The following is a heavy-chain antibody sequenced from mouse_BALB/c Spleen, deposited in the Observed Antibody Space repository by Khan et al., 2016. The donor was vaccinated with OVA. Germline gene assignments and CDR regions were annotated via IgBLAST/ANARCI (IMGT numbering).Heavy chain of an antibody. CDR2: ISTYYGDV. Sequence: VQLKQSGAELVRPGVSVKISCKGSGYTFTDFTIHWVKQSHAQSLEWIGVISTYYGDVTYNQKFKGKATMTVDKSSSTTYMELARLTSEDSAIYYCTRGGGNRFAYWGQGTLVTVSA. CDR3: TRGGGNRFAY. CDR1: GYTFTDFT. J-gene: IGHJ3*01. V-gene: IGHV1S137*01.